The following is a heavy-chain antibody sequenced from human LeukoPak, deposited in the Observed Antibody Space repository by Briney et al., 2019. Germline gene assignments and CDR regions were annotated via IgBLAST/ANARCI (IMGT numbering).Heavy chain of an antibody. CDR2: IYYSGST. CDR1: GDSISSFY. J-gene: IGHJ5*02. D-gene: IGHD2-2*02. Sequence: PSGTLSLTCTVSGDSISSFYWSWIRQPPGKGLEYIGYIYYSGSTNYNPSLKSRVTISLDTSKNQFSLKLSSVTAADTAVYYCVRGPNTDKNWFDPWGQGTLVTVSS. CDR3: VRGPNTDKNWFDP. V-gene: IGHV4-59*01.